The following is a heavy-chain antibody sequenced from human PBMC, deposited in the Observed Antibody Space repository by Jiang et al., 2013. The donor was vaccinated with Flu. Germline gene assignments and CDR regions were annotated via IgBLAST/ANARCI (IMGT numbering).Heavy chain of an antibody. CDR2: ISYDGSKK. CDR1: GFTFSSYA. V-gene: IGHV3-30-3*01. Sequence: GVVQPGRSLRLSCAASGFTFSSYAMHWVRQAPGKGPEWVAVISYDGSKKYYADSVKGRFTISRDNSKNMLYLQMNSLRTEDTAVYYCAREGGSYGDYWGQGTLVTVSS. CDR3: AREGGSYGDY. D-gene: IGHD1-26*01. J-gene: IGHJ4*02.